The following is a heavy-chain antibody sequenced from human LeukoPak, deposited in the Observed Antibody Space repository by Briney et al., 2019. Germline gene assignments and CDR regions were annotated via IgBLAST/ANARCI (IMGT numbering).Heavy chain of an antibody. CDR2: IIPILGIA. Sequence: ASVKASCKDSGGTFSSYAISWVRQAPGQGLEWMGRIIPILGIANYAQKFQGRVTITADKSTSTAYMELSSLRSEDTAVYYCARDRSDLNYVFDYWGQGTLVTVSS. J-gene: IGHJ4*02. CDR3: ARDRSDLNYVFDY. V-gene: IGHV1-69*04. CDR1: GGTFSSYA. D-gene: IGHD1-7*01.